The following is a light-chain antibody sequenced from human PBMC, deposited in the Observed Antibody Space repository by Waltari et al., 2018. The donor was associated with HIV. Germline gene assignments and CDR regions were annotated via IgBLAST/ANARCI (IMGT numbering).Light chain of an antibody. CDR1: SSDVGGYNY. CDR3: SSYTSSSTLYV. J-gene: IGLJ1*01. CDR2: EVS. Sequence: QSALTQPASVSGSPGQSITISCTGTSSDVGGYNYVSWYQQHPGKASKLMISEVSNRPSGVTNRFSGSKSGNTASLTISGLQVEDEADYYCSSYTSSSTLYVFGTGTKVTVL. V-gene: IGLV2-14*01.